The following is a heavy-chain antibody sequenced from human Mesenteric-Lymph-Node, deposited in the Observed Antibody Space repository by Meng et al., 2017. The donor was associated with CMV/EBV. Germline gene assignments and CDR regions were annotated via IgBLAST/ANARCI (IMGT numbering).Heavy chain of an antibody. D-gene: IGHD1-14*01. J-gene: IGHJ4*02. CDR2: IADDGSRK. V-gene: IGHV3-30-3*01. CDR1: GLTFRSYA. CDR3: AKETTARGPFDY. Sequence: CAASGLTFRSYAMHWVRQAPDKGLEWLAVIADDGSRKYYADSQKGRFSISRDNSKKTLYLQLNSLSAEDTAVYYCAKETTARGPFDYWGQGTVVTVSS.